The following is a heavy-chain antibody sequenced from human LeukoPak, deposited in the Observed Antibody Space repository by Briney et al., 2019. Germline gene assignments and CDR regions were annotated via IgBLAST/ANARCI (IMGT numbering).Heavy chain of an antibody. D-gene: IGHD3-10*01. CDR3: ARETRITMVRVSYYFDY. CDR1: GDSISSGSYY. Sequence: SETLSLTCTVSGDSISSGSYYWSWIRQPAGKGLEWIGRIYSSATTNYNPSLKSRVTISVDTSKNQFSLKLSSVIAADTAVYYCARETRITMVRVSYYFDYWGQGTLVTVSS. CDR2: IYSSATT. V-gene: IGHV4-61*02. J-gene: IGHJ4*02.